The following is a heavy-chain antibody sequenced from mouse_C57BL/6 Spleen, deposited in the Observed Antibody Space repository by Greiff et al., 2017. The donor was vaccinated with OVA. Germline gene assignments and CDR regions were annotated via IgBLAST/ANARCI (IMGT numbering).Heavy chain of an antibody. CDR1: GYSFTGYY. CDR2: INPSTGGT. J-gene: IGHJ1*03. D-gene: IGHD2-4*01. CDR3: ARNYDYDWYFDG. Sequence: VQLQQSGPELVKPGASVKISCKASGYSFTGYYMHWVKQSSERSLEWIGEINPSTGGTSYNQKFKGKATLTVDKSSSTAYMQLKSLTSEDSAVYYCARNYDYDWYFDGWGTGTTVTVSS. V-gene: IGHV1-43*01.